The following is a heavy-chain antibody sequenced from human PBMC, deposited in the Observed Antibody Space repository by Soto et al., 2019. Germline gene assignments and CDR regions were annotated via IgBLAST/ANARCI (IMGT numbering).Heavy chain of an antibody. J-gene: IGHJ4*02. V-gene: IGHV3-66*01. D-gene: IGHD3-10*01. Sequence: EVQLVESGGGLVQPGGSLRLSCAASGFTVSSNYMSWVRQAPGKGLEWGSVIYSGGSTYYADSVKGRFTISRDNSKNTLYLQMNSLRAEDTAVYYCARGLVSVRAFDYLGQGTLVTVSS. CDR2: IYSGGST. CDR3: ARGLVSVRAFDY. CDR1: GFTVSSNY.